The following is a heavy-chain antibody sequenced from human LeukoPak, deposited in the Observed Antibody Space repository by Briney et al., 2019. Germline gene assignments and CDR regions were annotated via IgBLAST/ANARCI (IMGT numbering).Heavy chain of an antibody. CDR2: IHSGGRA. CDR1: GFSVSSNY. CDR3: VGVETITMVRGASGDV. D-gene: IGHD3-10*01. Sequence: GGSLRLSCAASGFSVSSNYMSWVRQAPGKGLEWVSVIHSGGRAYYADSVKGRFTTSRDNSKNTLDLQMNSLSVEDTAVYYCVGVETITMVRGASGDVWGKGTTVTVSS. V-gene: IGHV3-66*02. J-gene: IGHJ6*04.